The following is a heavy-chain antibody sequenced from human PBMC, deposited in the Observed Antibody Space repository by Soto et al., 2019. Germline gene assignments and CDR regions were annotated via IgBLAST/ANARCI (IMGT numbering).Heavy chain of an antibody. V-gene: IGHV4-59*01. CDR1: GGSISSYY. J-gene: IGHJ4*02. CDR2: IYYSGST. D-gene: IGHD3-16*01. Sequence: QVQLQESGPGLVKPSETLSLTCTVSGGSISSYYWSWIRQPPGKGLEWIGYIYYSGSTNYNPSLKSRVTISVDTSKNQFSLKLSSVTAADTAVYYCARCGGRYWGQGTLVTVSS. CDR3: ARCGGRY.